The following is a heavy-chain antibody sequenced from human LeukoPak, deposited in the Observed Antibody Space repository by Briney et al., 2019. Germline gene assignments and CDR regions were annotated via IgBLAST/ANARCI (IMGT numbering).Heavy chain of an antibody. D-gene: IGHD3-22*01. CDR1: GFTLSNAW. J-gene: IGHJ4*02. CDR2: IKSKTDGGTT. CDR3: TYYYDSSGRYYLDS. V-gene: IGHV3-15*01. Sequence: GGSFRLSCAASGFTLSNAWTRWVRQTPGKGLEWVGRIKSKTDGGTTDYAAPVKGRFTFSRDDSKNTLYVQMNSLKTEDTAVYYCTYYYDSSGRYYLDSWGQGTLVTVSS.